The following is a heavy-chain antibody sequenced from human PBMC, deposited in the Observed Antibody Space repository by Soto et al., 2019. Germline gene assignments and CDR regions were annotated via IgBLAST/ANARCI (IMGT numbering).Heavy chain of an antibody. Sequence: GGSLRLSCAASGFSFSNYAMHWVRQTPDKGLEWVAVMSHDGSSSFYADSVKGRFTISRDNSKTTLYLQMNSLSTEDTAVYYCARDNRYSYGTIDYWGQGTLVTVSS. CDR1: GFSFSNYA. V-gene: IGHV3-30-3*01. CDR2: MSHDGSSS. CDR3: ARDNRYSYGTIDY. D-gene: IGHD5-18*01. J-gene: IGHJ4*02.